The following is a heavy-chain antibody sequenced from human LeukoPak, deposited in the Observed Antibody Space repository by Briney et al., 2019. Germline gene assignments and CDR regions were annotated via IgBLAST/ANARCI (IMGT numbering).Heavy chain of an antibody. D-gene: IGHD4/OR15-4a*01. CDR3: ARGPANHYGMDV. CDR2: TNWNGGST. V-gene: IGHV3-20*01. J-gene: IGHJ6*02. Sequence: GGSLRLSCAASGFTFYDYGMSWVRQAPGKGLEWVSGTNWNGGSTSYADSVKGRFTMSRNNAKNSLYLQMNSLRVEDTALYHCARGPANHYGMDVWGQGTTVTVSS. CDR1: GFTFYDYG.